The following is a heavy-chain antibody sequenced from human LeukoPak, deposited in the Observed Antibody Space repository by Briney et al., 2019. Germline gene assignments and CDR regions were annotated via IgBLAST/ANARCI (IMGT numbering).Heavy chain of an antibody. Sequence: GGSLRLSCAASGFTVSTNYMSWVRQAPGKGLEWVSVIYSGGITYYADSVKGRFTISRHDSKNTVYLQMNSLRAEDTALFYCARVAPGYTYAYGAPYYFDNWGQGTLVTVSS. V-gene: IGHV3-53*04. CDR2: IYSGGIT. CDR3: ARVAPGYTYAYGAPYYFDN. D-gene: IGHD5-18*01. CDR1: GFTVSTNY. J-gene: IGHJ4*02.